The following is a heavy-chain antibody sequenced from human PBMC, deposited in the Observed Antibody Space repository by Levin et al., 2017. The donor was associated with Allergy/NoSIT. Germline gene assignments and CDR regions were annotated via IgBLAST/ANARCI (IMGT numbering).Heavy chain of an antibody. V-gene: IGHV4-4*02. CDR2: IYHSGST. Sequence: QSQTLSLTCAVSGGSISSSNWWSWVRQPPGKGLEWIGEIYHSGSTNYNPSLKSRVTISVDKSKNQFSLKLSSVTAADTAVYYCARDSCSSTSCYLVWGQGTLVTVSS. CDR1: GGSISSSNW. D-gene: IGHD2-2*01. J-gene: IGHJ4*02. CDR3: ARDSCSSTSCYLV.